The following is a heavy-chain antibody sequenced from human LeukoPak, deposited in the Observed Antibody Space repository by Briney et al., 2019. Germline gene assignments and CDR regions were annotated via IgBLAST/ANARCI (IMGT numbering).Heavy chain of an antibody. V-gene: IGHV1-2*02. CDR3: AREWGLSQLEYCSNTNCYMGAFDI. Sequence: ASVKVSRKASGYTFTGYYMHWVRQAPGQGREWMGWINPNSGGTNYAQKFQGRVTTTRDTSISTAYMELSRLRSDDTAVYYCAREWGLSQLEYCSNTNCYMGAFDIWGQGTMVTVSS. CDR1: GYTFTGYY. CDR2: INPNSGGT. D-gene: IGHD2-2*02. J-gene: IGHJ3*02.